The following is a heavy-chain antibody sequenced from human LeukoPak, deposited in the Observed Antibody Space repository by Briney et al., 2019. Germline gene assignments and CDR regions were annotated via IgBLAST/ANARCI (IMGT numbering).Heavy chain of an antibody. CDR2: ISFDGGNR. J-gene: IGHJ4*02. V-gene: IGHV3-30-3*01. CDR3: AREPLY. Sequence: GVSLRLSCAASGFTFSSYAMHWVRQAPGKGLEWVAVISFDGGNRYYADTVKGRFTISRDNSKNTLYLQMNSLRAEDSAVYYCAREPLYWGQGTPVTVSS. CDR1: GFTFSSYA.